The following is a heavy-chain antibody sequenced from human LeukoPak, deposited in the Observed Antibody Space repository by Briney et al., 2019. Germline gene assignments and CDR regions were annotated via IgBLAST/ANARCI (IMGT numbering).Heavy chain of an antibody. Sequence: ASVKVSCKASGYTFTSYDINWVRQAPGQGLEWMGRIIPILGIANYAQKFQGRVTITADKSTSTAYMELSSLRSEDTAVYYCARARKYYGSPYYFDYWGQGTLVTVSS. V-gene: IGHV1-69*04. CDR2: IIPILGIA. CDR3: ARARKYYGSPYYFDY. D-gene: IGHD4-17*01. CDR1: GYTFTSYD. J-gene: IGHJ4*02.